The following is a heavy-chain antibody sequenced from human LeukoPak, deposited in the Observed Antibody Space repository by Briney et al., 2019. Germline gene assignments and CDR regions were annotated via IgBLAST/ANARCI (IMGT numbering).Heavy chain of an antibody. Sequence: ASVKVSCKASGYTLTGYYMHWVRQAPGQGLEWMGWINPNSGGTNYAQKFQGRVTMTRDTSISTAYMELSRLRSDDTAVYYCSRERAHSSGWYYFDYWGQGTLVTVSS. D-gene: IGHD6-19*01. J-gene: IGHJ4*02. CDR3: SRERAHSSGWYYFDY. CDR1: GYTLTGYY. CDR2: INPNSGGT. V-gene: IGHV1-2*02.